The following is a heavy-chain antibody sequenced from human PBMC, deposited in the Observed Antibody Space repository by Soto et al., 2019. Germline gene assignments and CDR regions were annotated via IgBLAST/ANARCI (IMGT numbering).Heavy chain of an antibody. V-gene: IGHV3-15*07. Sequence: EVQLVESGGGLVKPGGSLRLSCAASGFTFTNDWMNWVRQAPGKGLEWVGSIKSKTDGGTTDYAAPVKGRFIISRDDSKSELFLQMNSLKSEDTAVYYCTTYYVAFWGQGVLVTVSS. CDR1: GFTFTNDW. CDR2: IKSKTDGGTT. CDR3: TTYYVAF. J-gene: IGHJ4*02.